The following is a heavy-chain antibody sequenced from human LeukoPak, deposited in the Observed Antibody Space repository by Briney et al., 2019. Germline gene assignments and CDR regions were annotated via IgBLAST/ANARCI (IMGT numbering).Heavy chain of an antibody. D-gene: IGHD2-2*01. Sequence: SETLSLTCTVSGCSISSNSYNWAWIRQPPGKGLEWIGAIHHGGSTYYNPSLTRRATIYVDTSKNQFSLKLSSVTAADTAFYYCARLPFCDTTSCPFDYWGQGTLVTVSS. CDR3: ARLPFCDTTSCPFDY. CDR1: GCSISSNSYN. CDR2: IHHGGST. V-gene: IGHV4-39*01. J-gene: IGHJ4*02.